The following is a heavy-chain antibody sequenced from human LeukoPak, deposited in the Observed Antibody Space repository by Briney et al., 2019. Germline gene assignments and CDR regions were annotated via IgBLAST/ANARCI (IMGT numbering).Heavy chain of an antibody. CDR3: ASASGGSYYATTFVGY. CDR1: GFTFSSYA. D-gene: IGHD1-26*01. J-gene: IGHJ4*02. CDR2: ISYDGSNK. Sequence: GGSLRLSCAASGFTFSSYAMHWVGKAPGKGLEWVAVISYDGSNKYYADSVKGRFTISRDNSKNTLYLQMNSLRAEDTAVYYCASASGGSYYATTFVGYWGQGTLVTVSS. V-gene: IGHV3-30-3*01.